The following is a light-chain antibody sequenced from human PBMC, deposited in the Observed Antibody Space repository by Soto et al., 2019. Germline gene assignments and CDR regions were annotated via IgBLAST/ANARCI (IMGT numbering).Light chain of an antibody. Sequence: DIQMTQSPSSLSASVGDRVTITCRASQSISSYLNWYQQKPGKAPKLLIYAASSLQSGVPSTFSGSGSGTHFTLTISSLQPEDFATYYCQQSYSTPYTFGQGTKLEIK. V-gene: IGKV1-39*01. CDR3: QQSYSTPYT. CDR2: AAS. J-gene: IGKJ2*01. CDR1: QSISSY.